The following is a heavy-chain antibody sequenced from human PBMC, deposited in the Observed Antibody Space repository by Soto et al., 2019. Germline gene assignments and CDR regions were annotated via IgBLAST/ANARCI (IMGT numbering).Heavy chain of an antibody. V-gene: IGHV4-39*01. Sequence: SSETLSLLCTLSGGSISSSSYYWGWIRQPPGKGLGWIGSIYYSGSTYYNPSLKSRVTISVDTSKNQFSLKLSSVTAADTAVYYCARQHDFWSGPYSLQYYYYMDVWGKGTTVTVSS. J-gene: IGHJ6*03. D-gene: IGHD3-3*01. CDR1: GGSISSSSYY. CDR2: IYYSGST. CDR3: ARQHDFWSGPYSLQYYYYMDV.